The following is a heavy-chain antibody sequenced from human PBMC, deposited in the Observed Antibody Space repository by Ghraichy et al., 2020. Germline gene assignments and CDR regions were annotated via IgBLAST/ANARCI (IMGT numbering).Heavy chain of an antibody. J-gene: IGHJ2*01. Sequence: GGSLRLSCAASGFTFTSYAMSWVRQAPGKGLEWVSTISGGGGSTFYTDSVKGRFTISRDNSKNTLYLQMSSLRAEDTAVYYCAKGSSGSNWYFDLWGRGTLVTVSS. CDR3: AKGSSGSNWYFDL. CDR1: GFTFTSYA. V-gene: IGHV3-23*01. CDR2: ISGGGGST. D-gene: IGHD6-25*01.